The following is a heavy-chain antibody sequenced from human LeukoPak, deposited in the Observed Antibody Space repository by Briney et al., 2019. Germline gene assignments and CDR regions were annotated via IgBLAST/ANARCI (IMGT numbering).Heavy chain of an antibody. CDR1: GGSLNSYY. D-gene: IGHD5-18*01. CDR2: IYYSGST. Sequence: SETLSLTCTVSGGSLNSYYWSWIRQSPGKVLEWVGYIYYSGSTNYNPSLKSRVTMSVDLSKNQFSLKLRSVTAADAAVYYCARTTEGGYTYDYFYYYYMDVWGKGTTVTIS. J-gene: IGHJ6*03. CDR3: ARTTEGGYTYDYFYYYYMDV. V-gene: IGHV4-59*01.